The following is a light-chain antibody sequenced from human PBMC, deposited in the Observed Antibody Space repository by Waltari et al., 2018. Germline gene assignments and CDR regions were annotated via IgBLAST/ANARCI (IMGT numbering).Light chain of an antibody. CDR2: DAA. CDR3: QQYHEYPVT. J-gene: IGKJ5*01. Sequence: IHLTQSPSSLSASVGDRVTITCRTSQAINTALAWYQQRPGKPPNLLIHDAATLEGGVPSRFSGSGSGTEFTLTIVSLQPEDFAKYFCQQYHEYPVTFGQGTPLEIK. CDR1: QAINTA. V-gene: IGKV1D-13*01.